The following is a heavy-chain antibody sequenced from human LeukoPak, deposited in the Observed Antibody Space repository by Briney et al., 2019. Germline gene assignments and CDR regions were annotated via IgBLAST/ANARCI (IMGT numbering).Heavy chain of an antibody. J-gene: IGHJ4*02. D-gene: IGHD1-26*01. CDR3: ARNTVIGSGTYSYDY. V-gene: IGHV4-34*01. CDR1: GGSFSGYN. Sequence: SETLSLTCAVYGGSFSGYNWSWIRQPPGKGLEWIGEINHSGSTNYNPSLKSRVTISVDTSKNHFSLKLSSVTAADTAVYYCARNTVIGSGTYSYDYWGQGTLVIVSA. CDR2: INHSGST.